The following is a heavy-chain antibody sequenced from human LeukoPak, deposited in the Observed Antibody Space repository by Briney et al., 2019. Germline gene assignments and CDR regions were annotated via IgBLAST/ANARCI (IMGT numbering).Heavy chain of an antibody. J-gene: IGHJ4*02. CDR2: ISGGGGST. D-gene: IGHD3-22*01. V-gene: IGHV3-23*01. Sequence: GGSLRLSCAASGFTFSSYAMSWVRQAPGKGLEWVSAISGGGGSTYYADSVKGRFTISRDNSKNTLYLQMNSLRAEDTAVYYCAKDQSSVYYYDSTSLDYWGQGTLVTVSS. CDR3: AKDQSSVYYYDSTSLDY. CDR1: GFTFSSYA.